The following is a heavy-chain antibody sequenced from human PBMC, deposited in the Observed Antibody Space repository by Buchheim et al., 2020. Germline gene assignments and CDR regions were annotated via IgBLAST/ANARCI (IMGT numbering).Heavy chain of an antibody. D-gene: IGHD3-10*01. CDR3: ARARLRRGIDP. V-gene: IGHV5-51*01. J-gene: IGHJ5*02. Sequence: EVRLEQPGTEVKKPGESLKISCKASGYEFSSYWIAWVRQVAGEGLEWMGMIYPGDSDTKYNPSFQGQVSLSVDRSTQTAYPQWSSLKASDTARYYCARARLRRGIDPWGLGT. CDR2: IYPGDSDT. CDR1: GYEFSSYW.